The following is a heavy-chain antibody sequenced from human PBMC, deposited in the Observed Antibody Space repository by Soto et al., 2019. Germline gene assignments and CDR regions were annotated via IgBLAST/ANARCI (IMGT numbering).Heavy chain of an antibody. CDR1: GFTFSSYA. Sequence: EVQLVESGGGLVKPGGSLRLSCAASGFTFSSYAMHWVRQAPGKGLEWVSSISSSSTHVYYADSRFSISRDNAKNSLYLQRTVLRHEDTAVYYCARGYRGVPRQYEVNDAFDIWGQGTMVTVSS. V-gene: IGHV3-21*01. D-gene: IGHD3-10*01. J-gene: IGHJ3*02. CDR3: ARGYRGVPRQYEVNDAFDI. CDR2: ISSSSTHV.